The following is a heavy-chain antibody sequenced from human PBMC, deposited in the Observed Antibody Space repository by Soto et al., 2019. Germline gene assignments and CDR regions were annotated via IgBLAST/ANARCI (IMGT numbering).Heavy chain of an antibody. CDR2: IYYSGST. CDR1: GGSISSSTYC. Sequence: SETLSLTCTVSGGSISSSTYCWSWIRQPPGKGLEWIGYIYYSGSTYYNPSLKSRVTISVDTSKNQFSLKLSSVTAADTAVYYCARERPDGSRLDPWGQGTLVTVSS. CDR3: ARERPDGSRLDP. V-gene: IGHV4-30-4*01. D-gene: IGHD6-13*01. J-gene: IGHJ5*02.